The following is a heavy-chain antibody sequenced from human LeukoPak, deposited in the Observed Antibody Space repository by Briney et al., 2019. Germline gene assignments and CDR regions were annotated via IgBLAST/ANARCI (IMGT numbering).Heavy chain of an antibody. CDR1: GGSFSGYY. D-gene: IGHD6-19*01. V-gene: IGHV4-34*01. CDR2: INHSGST. Sequence: SETLSLTCAVYGGSFSGYYWSWIRQPPGKGLEWIGEINHSGSTNYNPSLKSRVTISVDTSKNQFSLKLSSVTAADTAVYYCARANIAGAYYMDVWGKGTTVTVSS. CDR3: ARANIAGAYYMDV. J-gene: IGHJ6*03.